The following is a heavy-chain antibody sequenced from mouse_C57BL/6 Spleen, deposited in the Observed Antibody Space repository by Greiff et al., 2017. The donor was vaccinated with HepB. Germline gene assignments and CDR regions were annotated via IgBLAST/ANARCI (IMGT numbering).Heavy chain of an antibody. D-gene: IGHD1-1*01. CDR3: AKYGGSPFDY. CDR1: GFTFTDYY. V-gene: IGHV1-36*01. CDR2: VYPYNGGT. Sequence: EVQLQQSGPVLVKPGPSVKISCKASGFTFTDYYMPWVKQSHGKSLEWIGLVYPYNGGTSYNQKFKGKATLTVDTSSSTAYMDITSLSAESSAVYYTAKYGGSPFDYRGQGTTLTVPS. J-gene: IGHJ2*01.